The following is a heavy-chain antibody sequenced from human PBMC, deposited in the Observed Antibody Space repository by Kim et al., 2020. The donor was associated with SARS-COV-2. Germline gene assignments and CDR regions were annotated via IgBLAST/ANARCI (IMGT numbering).Heavy chain of an antibody. J-gene: IGHJ6*03. D-gene: IGHD3-3*01. CDR1: GGSFSGYY. Sequence: SETLSLTCAVYGGSFSGYYWSWIREPPGKGLEWIGEINHSGSTNYNPSLKSRVTISVDTSKNQFSLKLSSVTAADTAVYYCARGHGDFWSGYYIGMPNYYYMDVWGKGTTVTVSS. V-gene: IGHV4-34*01. CDR3: ARGHGDFWSGYYIGMPNYYYMDV. CDR2: INHSGST.